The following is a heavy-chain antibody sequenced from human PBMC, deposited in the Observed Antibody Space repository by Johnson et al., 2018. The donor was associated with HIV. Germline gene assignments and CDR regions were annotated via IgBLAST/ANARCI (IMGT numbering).Heavy chain of an antibody. CDR1: Y. J-gene: IGHJ3*02. D-gene: IGHD3-22*01. CDR3: AKLPYYYDSSGYSDDAFDI. V-gene: IGHV3-11*01. Sequence: YMSWIRQAPGKGLEWVSYISSSGSTIYYVDSVKGRFTISRDNAKNSLYLQMNSLRAEDTALYYCAKLPYYYDSSGYSDDAFDIWGQGTMVTVSS. CDR2: ISSSGSTI.